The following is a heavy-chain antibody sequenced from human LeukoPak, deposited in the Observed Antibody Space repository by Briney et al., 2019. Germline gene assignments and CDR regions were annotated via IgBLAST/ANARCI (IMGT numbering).Heavy chain of an antibody. Sequence: PSASVKVSCKASGYTFTGYYMHWVRQAPGQGLEWMGWINPNSGGTNYAQKFQGRVTMTRDTSISTAYMELSRLRSDDTAVYYCASEDPYCSSTSCAVFDYWGQGTLVTVS. D-gene: IGHD2-2*01. CDR1: GYTFTGYY. J-gene: IGHJ4*02. CDR3: ASEDPYCSSTSCAVFDY. V-gene: IGHV1-2*02. CDR2: INPNSGGT.